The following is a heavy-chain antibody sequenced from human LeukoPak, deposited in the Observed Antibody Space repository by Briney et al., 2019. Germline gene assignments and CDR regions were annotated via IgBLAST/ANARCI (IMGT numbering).Heavy chain of an antibody. J-gene: IGHJ6*02. CDR1: GASISSYY. D-gene: IGHD3-3*01. Sequence: SETLSLTCTVSGASISSYYWSWIRQPPGKGLEWFGYIYYSGSTNYNPSLKSRVTISVDTSKNQFSLKLSSVTAADTAVYYCARSDGRRVRFLEWLPKSPMDVWGQGTTVTVSS. CDR2: IYYSGST. V-gene: IGHV4-59*01. CDR3: ARSDGRRVRFLEWLPKSPMDV.